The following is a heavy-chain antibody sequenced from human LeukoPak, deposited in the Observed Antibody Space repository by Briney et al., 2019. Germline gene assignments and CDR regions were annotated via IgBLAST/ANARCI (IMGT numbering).Heavy chain of an antibody. D-gene: IGHD5-12*01. V-gene: IGHV3-7*05. CDR2: INQDASEK. J-gene: IGHJ6*02. CDR1: GFSFRNCW. Sequence: GGSLRLSCAASGFSFRNCWMSCVRQAPGKGLEWVANINQDASEKNYVDSVKGRFIISRDNAKNSLYLQMNSLRAEDTAVYYCARGHHGMDIWGQGTTVTVSS. CDR3: ARGHHGMDI.